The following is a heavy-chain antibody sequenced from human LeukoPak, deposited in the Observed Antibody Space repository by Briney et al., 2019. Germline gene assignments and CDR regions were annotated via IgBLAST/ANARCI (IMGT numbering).Heavy chain of an antibody. CDR1: GFTFSSYE. CDR2: ISSSGSTI. D-gene: IGHD3-22*01. V-gene: IGHV3-48*03. CDR3: ARGGAYYYDSSXLXY. Sequence: GGSLRLSCAASGFTFSSYEMNWVRQAPGKGLEWVSYISSSGSTIYYADSVKGRFTISRDNAKNSLYLQMNSLRAEDTAVYYCARGGAYYYDSSXLXYWGXGTXVT. J-gene: IGHJ4*01.